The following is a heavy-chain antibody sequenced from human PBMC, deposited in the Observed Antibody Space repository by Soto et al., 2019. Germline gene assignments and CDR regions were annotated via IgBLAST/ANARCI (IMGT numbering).Heavy chain of an antibody. J-gene: IGHJ3*02. CDR3: GRGGSMTVAATIKTPFDI. Sequence: QVQLVQSGAEVKKPGASMKVSCKASGYIFTGHFMHWVRLAPGQGLEWMGWIKPKTGDTGYAQKFQGRVTVTRDTSINTAYMALKSLISDDTAVYYCGRGGSMTVAATIKTPFDIWGPGTMVTVSS. CDR2: IKPKTGDT. CDR1: GYIFTGHF. D-gene: IGHD6-19*01. V-gene: IGHV1-2*02.